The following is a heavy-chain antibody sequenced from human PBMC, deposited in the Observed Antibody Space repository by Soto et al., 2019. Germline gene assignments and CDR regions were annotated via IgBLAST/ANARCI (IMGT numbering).Heavy chain of an antibody. CDR1: GFPFSHYW. D-gene: IGHD3-16*01. V-gene: IGHV3-74*01. CDR3: TSDTFGLRDT. Sequence: MRMVESGGGSVQPGGSLRLSGAASGFPFSHYWMHWVRQTPGKGLVWVSRINPAGTITNYADSVEGRFTISRDNADSALFLQMNSLSAEDTAIYYCTSDTFGLRDTWGQGTLVTVSS. J-gene: IGHJ5*02. CDR2: INPAGTIT.